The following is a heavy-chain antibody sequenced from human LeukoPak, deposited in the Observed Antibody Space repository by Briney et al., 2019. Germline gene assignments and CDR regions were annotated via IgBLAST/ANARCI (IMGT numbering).Heavy chain of an antibody. CDR3: TTIAAAGHYDY. V-gene: IGHV3-15*01. CDR1: GFTFSNAW. D-gene: IGHD6-13*01. CDR2: IKSKTDGGTT. Sequence: PGGSLRLSCAASGFTFSNAWMSWVRQAPRKGLEWVGRIKSKTDGGTTDYAAPVKGRFTISRDDSKNTLYLQMNSLKTEDTAVYYCTTIAAAGHYDYWGQGTLVTVSS. J-gene: IGHJ4*02.